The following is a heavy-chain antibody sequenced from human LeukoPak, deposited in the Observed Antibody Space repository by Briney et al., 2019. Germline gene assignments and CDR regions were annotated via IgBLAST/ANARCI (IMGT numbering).Heavy chain of an antibody. CDR1: GFTFSSYG. D-gene: IGHD2-15*01. J-gene: IGHJ4*02. CDR2: IRYDGSNK. V-gene: IGHV3-30*02. CDR3: AGEIGYCSGGSCYNYFDY. Sequence: GGSLRLSCAASGFTFSSYGMHWVRQAPGKGLEWVAFIRYDGSNKYYADSVKGRFTISRDNSKNTLYLQMNSLRAEDTAVYYCAGEIGYCSGGSCYNYFDYWGQGTLVTVSS.